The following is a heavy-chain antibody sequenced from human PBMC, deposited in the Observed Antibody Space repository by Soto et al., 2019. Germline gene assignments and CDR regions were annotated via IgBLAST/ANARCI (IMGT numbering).Heavy chain of an antibody. J-gene: IGHJ5*02. CDR3: AAWDSSNNH. V-gene: IGHV3-7*01. D-gene: IGHD1-26*01. Sequence: WGSLRLSCVASGFSFSNFWMKWVRQTPGRGLEWVANINPDGSAQTYVDSVKGRFTVSRDNAKNSLYWQMNSLRGEDKAVYLCAAWDSSNNHWGQRTLVAVSS. CDR2: INPDGSAQ. CDR1: GFSFSNFW.